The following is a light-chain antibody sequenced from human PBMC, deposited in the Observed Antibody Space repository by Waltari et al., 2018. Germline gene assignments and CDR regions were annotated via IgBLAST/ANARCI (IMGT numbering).Light chain of an antibody. V-gene: IGLV2-14*01. CDR1: SSDVGGYNY. Sequence: QSALTQPASVSGSPGQSITISCTGTSSDVGGYNYVSWYQQHPGKAPKLMIYEVSKRPSGVSNRFSGFKSGNPAPLTISGLQAEDEADYYCSSYTSSSTLGVFGGGTKLTVL. J-gene: IGLJ3*02. CDR3: SSYTSSSTLGV. CDR2: EVS.